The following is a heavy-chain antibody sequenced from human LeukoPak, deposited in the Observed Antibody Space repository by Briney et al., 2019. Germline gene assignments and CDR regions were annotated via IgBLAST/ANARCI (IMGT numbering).Heavy chain of an antibody. Sequence: SETLSLTCTGSGYSISSGYYWSWIRQPPGKGLEWIGSISHSESTYYNPSLKSRVTISVDTSKNQFSLKLSSVTAADTAVYYCARYYYDTSGYYYDYWGQGTLVTLSS. CDR3: ARYYYDTSGYYYDY. V-gene: IGHV4-38-2*02. CDR1: GYSISSGYY. CDR2: ISHSEST. J-gene: IGHJ4*02. D-gene: IGHD3-22*01.